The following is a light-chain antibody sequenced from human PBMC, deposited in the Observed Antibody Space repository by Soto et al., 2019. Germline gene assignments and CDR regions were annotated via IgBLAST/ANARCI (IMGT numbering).Light chain of an antibody. V-gene: IGKV3-15*01. CDR1: QSVGNN. J-gene: IGKJ1*01. Sequence: EIVLTQSPCTLSLSPGSRSNLSCRASQSVGNNLAWYQQKPGQAPRLLIHGAATRAAGIPARFSGSGSGTEFTLTISSLKPEDFAVYYCQQQSNSPRMFGHGTKVDIK. CDR3: QQQSNSPRM. CDR2: GAA.